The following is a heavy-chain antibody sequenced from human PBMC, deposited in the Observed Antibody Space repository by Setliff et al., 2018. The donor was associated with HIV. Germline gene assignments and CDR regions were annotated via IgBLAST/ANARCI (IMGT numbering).Heavy chain of an antibody. CDR3: VRVFYDATDYYAPLFDY. J-gene: IGHJ4*02. Sequence: SETLSLTCSVSGGSISGHYWGWVRQPPGKGLEWIGYMFSSGSAQYNSSLQSRVSMSADTSKNQFSLRLTSVTVADTSVYFCVRVFYDATDYYAPLFDYWGQGTLVTVSS. CDR1: GGSISGHY. D-gene: IGHD3-22*01. V-gene: IGHV4-59*11. CDR2: MFSSGSA.